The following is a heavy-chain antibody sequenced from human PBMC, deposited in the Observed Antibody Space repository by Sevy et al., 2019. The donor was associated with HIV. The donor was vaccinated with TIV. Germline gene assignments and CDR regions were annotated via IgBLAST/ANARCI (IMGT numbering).Heavy chain of an antibody. J-gene: IGHJ6*02. V-gene: IGHV1-18*01. Sequence: ASVKVSCKASGYTFTSYGISWVRQAPGQGLEWMGWISAYNGNTNYAQKLQGRVTMTTDTSTSTAYMELRSLRSDDTAGYYCARERLVLRTYGMDVWGQGTTVTVSS. CDR1: GYTFTSYG. CDR2: ISAYNGNT. D-gene: IGHD3-3*01. CDR3: ARERLVLRTYGMDV.